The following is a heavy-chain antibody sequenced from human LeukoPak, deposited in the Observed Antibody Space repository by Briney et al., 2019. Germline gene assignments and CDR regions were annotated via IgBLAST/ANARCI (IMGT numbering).Heavy chain of an antibody. V-gene: IGHV3-23*01. CDR2: ISGSGSRT. D-gene: IGHD5-18*01. CDR1: GLTLNSYD. Sequence: RAGGTLRLSCAASGLTLNSYDMNWVRQAPGKGLEWVSTISGSGSRTDYADSVKGRFTISRDNAKNSLYLQMNSLRAEDTAVYSCARDKTRGLGYSYGKSGNYFDYWGQGTLVTVSS. CDR3: ARDKTRGLGYSYGKSGNYFDY. J-gene: IGHJ4*02.